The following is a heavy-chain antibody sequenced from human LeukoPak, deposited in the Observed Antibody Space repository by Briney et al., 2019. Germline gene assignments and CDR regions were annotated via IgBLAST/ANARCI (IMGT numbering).Heavy chain of an antibody. D-gene: IGHD3-10*01. J-gene: IGHJ4*02. CDR2: IWSDGSNE. CDR1: GFTFSDYG. V-gene: IGHV3-33*01. Sequence: PGGSLRLSCAASGFTFSDYGIHWVRQAPGKGLEWVAVIWSDGSNEYYADSVKGRFTISRDNSKKTLYLQMNSLRDEDTAVYYCVRASGSFDYWGQGTLVTVSS. CDR3: VRASGSFDY.